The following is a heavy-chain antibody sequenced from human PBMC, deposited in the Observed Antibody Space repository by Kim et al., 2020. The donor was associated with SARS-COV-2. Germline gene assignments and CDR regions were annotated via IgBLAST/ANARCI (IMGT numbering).Heavy chain of an antibody. CDR1: GGTFSNYA. J-gene: IGHJ4*02. CDR3: ARDRFGAVTDVYFDF. V-gene: IGHV1-69*13. CDR2: IVPIFGTT. D-gene: IGHD3-10*01. Sequence: SVKVSCKASGGTFSNYAISWVRQAPGQGFEWMGGIVPIFGTTNYAQKFQARVTLTADEFTSTAYMELSSLRSEDTAVYYCARDRFGAVTDVYFDFWGQGTLVTVSS.